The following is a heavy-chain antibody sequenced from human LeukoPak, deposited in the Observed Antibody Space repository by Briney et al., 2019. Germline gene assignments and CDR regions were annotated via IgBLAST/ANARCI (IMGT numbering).Heavy chain of an antibody. J-gene: IGHJ5*02. D-gene: IGHD3-3*01. CDR3: AKDYDFWSGYMRSTDWFDP. Sequence: GGSLRLSCAASGFTFSNAWMSWVRQAPGKGLEWVSAISGSGGSTYYADSVKGRFTISRDNSKNTLYLQMNSLRAEDTAVYYCAKDYDFWSGYMRSTDWFDPWGQGTLVTVSS. V-gene: IGHV3-23*01. CDR2: ISGSGGST. CDR1: GFTFSNAW.